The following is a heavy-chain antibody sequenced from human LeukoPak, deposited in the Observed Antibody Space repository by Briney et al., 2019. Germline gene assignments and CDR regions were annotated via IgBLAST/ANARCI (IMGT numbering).Heavy chain of an antibody. CDR1: GGSISSYY. V-gene: IGHV4-4*07. Sequence: SETLSLTCTVSGGSISSYYWSWVRQPAGTGMEWIGRVYTSGSTNYNPSLMSRVTMSVDTSKNQFSLKLSSVTAVDTAVYYCARDSSYCSGGSCYSHYYYMDVWGKGTTVTVSS. J-gene: IGHJ6*03. D-gene: IGHD2-15*01. CDR2: VYTSGST. CDR3: ARDSSYCSGGSCYSHYYYMDV.